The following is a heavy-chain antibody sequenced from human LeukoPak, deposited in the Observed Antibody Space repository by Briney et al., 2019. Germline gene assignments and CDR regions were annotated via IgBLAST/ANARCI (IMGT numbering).Heavy chain of an antibody. CDR2: IRSKAKSYAT. CDR3: TRLSRVPDYGDYAYDY. Sequence: PGGSLRLSCAGSGFTFSGSAMHWVRQASGKGMKWVGRIRSKAKSYATAYAASVKGRFTISRDDSKNTAYLQMNSLKTEDTAVYYCTRLSRVPDYGDYAYDYWGQGTLVTVSS. V-gene: IGHV3-73*01. J-gene: IGHJ4*02. CDR1: GFTFSGSA. D-gene: IGHD4-17*01.